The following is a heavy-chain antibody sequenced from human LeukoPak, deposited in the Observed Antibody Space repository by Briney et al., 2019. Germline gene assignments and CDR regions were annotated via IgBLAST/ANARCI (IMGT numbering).Heavy chain of an antibody. CDR2: ISYDGNNK. Sequence: GGSLRLSCVASGFTFSSFAMHWVRQAPGKGLEWLAVISYDGNNKYYADSVKGRFTISRDDSKNTLFLQMNSLRVEDTDVYYCTKDRLYSGTYGAPEYWGQGTLVTVSS. D-gene: IGHD1-26*01. CDR1: GFTFSSFA. V-gene: IGHV3-30-3*01. J-gene: IGHJ4*02. CDR3: TKDRLYSGTYGAPEY.